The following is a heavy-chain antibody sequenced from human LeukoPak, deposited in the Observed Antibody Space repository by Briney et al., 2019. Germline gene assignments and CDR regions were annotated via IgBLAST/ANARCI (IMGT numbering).Heavy chain of an antibody. J-gene: IGHJ3*02. V-gene: IGHV3-21*04. Sequence: GGSLRLSCAASGFTFSSYSMNWVRQAPGKGLEWVSSISSSSSYIYYADSVKGRFTISRDNSKNTLYLQMNSLRAEDTAVYYCARGRHLYCGGDCGAFDIWGQGTMVTVSS. CDR3: ARGRHLYCGGDCGAFDI. CDR1: GFTFSSYS. D-gene: IGHD2-21*02. CDR2: ISSSSSYI.